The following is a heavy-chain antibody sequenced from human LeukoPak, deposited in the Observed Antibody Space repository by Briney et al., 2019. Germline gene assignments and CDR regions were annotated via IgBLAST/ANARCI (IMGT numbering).Heavy chain of an antibody. CDR3: AREIRFAFDI. CDR2: IYYSGST. J-gene: IGHJ3*02. Sequence: PSETLSLTCTVSGGSISSGGYYWSWIRQHPGKGREWIGYIYYSGSTYYNPSLKSRVTISVDTSKNQFSLKLSSVTAADTAVYYCAREIRFAFDIWGQGTMVTVSS. D-gene: IGHD3-10*01. V-gene: IGHV4-31*03. CDR1: GGSISSGGYY.